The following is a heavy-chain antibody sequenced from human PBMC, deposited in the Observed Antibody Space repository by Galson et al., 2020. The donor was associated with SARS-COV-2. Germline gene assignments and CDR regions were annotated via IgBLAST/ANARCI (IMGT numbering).Heavy chain of an antibody. CDR2: MNPKSGNT. D-gene: IGHD5-18*01. CDR1: GYTFTNYD. V-gene: IGHV1-8*01. J-gene: IGHJ5*02. Sequence: ASVKVSCKASGYTFTNYDINWVRQATGEGLEWMGWMNPKSGNTGYVQKFQGRVTMTRDTSTSTAYMELSSLRSEDTAVYYCARVWERGFSYGNWFGPWGQGTRVTVSS. CDR3: ARVWERGFSYGNWFGP.